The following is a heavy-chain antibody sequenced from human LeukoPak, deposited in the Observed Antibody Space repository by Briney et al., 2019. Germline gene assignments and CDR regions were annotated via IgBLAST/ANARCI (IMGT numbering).Heavy chain of an antibody. CDR2: INVNRGGT. V-gene: IGHV1-2*02. CDR3: ARDFATDY. J-gene: IGHJ4*02. CDR1: GYTFTDYY. Sequence: ASVKVSCKASGYTFTDYYMHWVRQAPGQGLEWMGWINVNRGGTNYAQRFQGRVTMTRDTSITTAYMELSRLKSDDTAVYYCARDFATDYWGQGTLVTVSS.